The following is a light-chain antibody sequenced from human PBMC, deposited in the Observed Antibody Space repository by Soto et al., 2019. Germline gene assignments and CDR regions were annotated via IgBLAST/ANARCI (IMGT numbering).Light chain of an antibody. CDR1: SSDVGGYDY. CDR3: CSYAGSYTVE. V-gene: IGLV2-11*01. CDR2: DVS. J-gene: IGLJ2*01. Sequence: QSALTQPRSVSGSPGQSVTISCTGTSSDVGGYDYVSWYQQRPGKAPKVMIYDVSKRPSGVPDRFSGSKSGNTASLTISGLQAEDEADYFCCSYAGSYTVEFGGGTKLTVL.